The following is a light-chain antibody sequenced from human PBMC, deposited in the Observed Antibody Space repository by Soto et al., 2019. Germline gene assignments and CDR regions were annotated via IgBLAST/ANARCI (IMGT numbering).Light chain of an antibody. CDR2: RAS. Sequence: EIVMTQSPSTLSVSPWERATLSCRASQDVLTNLAWYQQKPGQSPRLLIYRASTRATGVPARFSGSGSGTEFTLTISSLQSEDIAVYYCQQYNKWPNIFGRGTKVDIK. CDR3: QQYNKWPNI. CDR1: QDVLTN. V-gene: IGKV3-15*01. J-gene: IGKJ4*01.